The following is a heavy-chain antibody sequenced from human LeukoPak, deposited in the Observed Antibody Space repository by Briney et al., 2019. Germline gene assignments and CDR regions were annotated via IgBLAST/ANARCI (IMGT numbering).Heavy chain of an antibody. V-gene: IGHV4-38-2*02. D-gene: IGHD3-10*01. CDR2: IYHSGST. J-gene: IGHJ4*02. CDR3: ASKLWFGDAAYDY. Sequence: SETLSLTCTVSGYSISSGYYWGWIRQPPGKGLEWIGSIYHSGSTYYNPSLKSRVTISVDTSKNQFSLKLSSVTAADTAVYCCASKLWFGDAAYDYWGQGTLVTVSS. CDR1: GYSISSGYY.